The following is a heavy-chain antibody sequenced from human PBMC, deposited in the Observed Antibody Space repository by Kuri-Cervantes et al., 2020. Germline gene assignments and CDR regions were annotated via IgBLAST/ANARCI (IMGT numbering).Heavy chain of an antibody. Sequence: SETLSLTCAVYGGSFNGYYWSWIRQPPGKGLEWIGEINHSGSTNYNPSLKSRVTISVDTSKNQFSLKLSSVTAADTAVYYCARGRAPHRYYYYMDVWGKGTTVTVSS. CDR2: INHSGST. CDR1: GGSFNGYY. V-gene: IGHV4-34*01. CDR3: ARGRAPHRYYYYMDV. J-gene: IGHJ6*03.